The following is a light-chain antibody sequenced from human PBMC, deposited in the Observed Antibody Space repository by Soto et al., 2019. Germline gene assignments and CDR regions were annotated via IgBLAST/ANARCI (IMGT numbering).Light chain of an antibody. CDR3: CSYAGSGPNV. CDR2: DVS. Sequence: QSALTQPASVSGSPGQSITISCTGTSSNVGNFNVVSWYQQHPGKAPKVIIYDVSERPSGVSHRFSGSKSGNTASLTISGLQAEDESDYYCCSYAGSGPNVFGTGTKVTVL. CDR1: SSNVGNFNV. V-gene: IGLV2-23*02. J-gene: IGLJ1*01.